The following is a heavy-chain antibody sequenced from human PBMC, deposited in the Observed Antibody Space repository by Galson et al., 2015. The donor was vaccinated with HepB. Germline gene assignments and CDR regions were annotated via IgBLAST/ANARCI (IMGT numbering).Heavy chain of an antibody. CDR1: GFTFSSYG. D-gene: IGHD3-22*01. J-gene: IGHJ1*01. Sequence: SLRLSCAASGFTFSSYGMHWVRQAPGKGLEWVAVIWYDGSNKYYADSVKGRFTISRDNSKNTLYLQMNSLRAEDTAVYYCARETYYYEPGYFQHWGQGTLVTVSS. V-gene: IGHV3-33*08. CDR3: ARETYYYEPGYFQH. CDR2: IWYDGSNK.